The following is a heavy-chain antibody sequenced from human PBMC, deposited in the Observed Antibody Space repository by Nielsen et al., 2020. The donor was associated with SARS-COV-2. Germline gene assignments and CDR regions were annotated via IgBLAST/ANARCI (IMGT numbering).Heavy chain of an antibody. Sequence: GESLKISCAASRFTFSTYSMNWVRQAPGKGLEWVSSISSSSSHIFYADSVKGRFTITRDISKNTLYLQVNSLRAEDTAVYYCAKGSDCSSTSCPGDYYYGMDVWGQGTTVTVSS. J-gene: IGHJ6*02. CDR3: AKGSDCSSTSCPGDYYYGMDV. CDR2: ISSSSSHI. V-gene: IGHV3-21*01. D-gene: IGHD2-2*01. CDR1: RFTFSTYS.